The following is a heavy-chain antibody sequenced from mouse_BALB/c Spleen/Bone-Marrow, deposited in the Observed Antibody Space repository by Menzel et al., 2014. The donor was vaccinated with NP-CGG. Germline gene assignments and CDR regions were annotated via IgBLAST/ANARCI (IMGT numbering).Heavy chain of an antibody. CDR2: ISSGSSTI. J-gene: IGHJ3*01. CDR1: GFTFSSFG. D-gene: IGHD2-1*01. V-gene: IGHV5-17*02. CDR3: ARGGNFAWFAY. Sequence: DVKLVESGGGLVQPGRSRKLSCAASGFTFSSFGMHWVRQAPEKGLEWVAYISSGSSTIYYADTVKGRFTISRDNPKNTLFLQMTSLRSEDTAMYYCARGGNFAWFAYWGQGTLVTVSA.